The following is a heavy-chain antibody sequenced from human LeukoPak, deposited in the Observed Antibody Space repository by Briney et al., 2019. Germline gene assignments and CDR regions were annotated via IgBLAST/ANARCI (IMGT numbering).Heavy chain of an antibody. J-gene: IGHJ5*02. CDR2: IGGRGGST. D-gene: IGHD3-16*01. CDR3: GKEGGA. CDR1: GFRFSDFT. Sequence: GGSLRLSCAASGFRFSDFTMTWVRQAPGKGPEWVSAIGGRGGSTYYADSLGGRFTVSRDNSKDMVYLQMNSLKVEDTATYYCGKEGGAWGQGTKVTVSS. V-gene: IGHV3-23*01.